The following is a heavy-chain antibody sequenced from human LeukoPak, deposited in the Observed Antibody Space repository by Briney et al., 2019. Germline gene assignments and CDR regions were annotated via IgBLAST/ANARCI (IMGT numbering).Heavy chain of an antibody. D-gene: IGHD3-10*01. CDR2: ISGSGGST. V-gene: IGHV3-23*01. CDR3: GKRYCHGSVSYFLDRDSDYSLVV. J-gene: IGHJ6*01. CDR1: GFTFSSYA. Sequence: PGGSLRLSCAASGFTFSSYAMSWVRQAPGKGLEWVSAISGSGGSTYYADSVKGRFTISRDNSKKTLYLQMNSLRAEDTAAYHCGKRYCHGSVSYFLDRDSDYSLVVGGQGPTVSVSS.